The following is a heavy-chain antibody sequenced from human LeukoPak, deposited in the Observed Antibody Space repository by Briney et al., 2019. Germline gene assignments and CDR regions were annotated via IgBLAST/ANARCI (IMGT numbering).Heavy chain of an antibody. D-gene: IGHD1-26*01. CDR2: MNGYSGAA. V-gene: IGHV1-8*02. Sequence: ASVEVSCKASGYTFTSYDINWVRQATGHGLEWIGWMNGYSGAAGYAQKFQGRVIMTRDTSTSTAYLELSGLISDDTAMYYCARAVSGSQQLEGHWGQGTLVTVSS. CDR1: GYTFTSYD. CDR3: ARAVSGSQQLEGH. J-gene: IGHJ4*02.